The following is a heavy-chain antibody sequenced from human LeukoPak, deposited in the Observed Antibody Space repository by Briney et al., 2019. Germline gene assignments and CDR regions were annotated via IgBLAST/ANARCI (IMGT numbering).Heavy chain of an antibody. Sequence: SETLSLTCTVSGGSISSYYWGWIRQPPGKGLEWIGSIYYSGSTYYNPSLKSRVTISVDTSKNQFSLKLSSVTAADTAVYYCARPRGWLVPAFDYWGQGTLVTVSS. CDR3: ARPRGWLVPAFDY. D-gene: IGHD6-19*01. CDR2: IYYSGST. J-gene: IGHJ4*02. CDR1: GGSISSYY. V-gene: IGHV4-39*01.